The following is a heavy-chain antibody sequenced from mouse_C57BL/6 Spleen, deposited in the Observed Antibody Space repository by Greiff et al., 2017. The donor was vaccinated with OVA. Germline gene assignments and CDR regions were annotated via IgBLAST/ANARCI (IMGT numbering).Heavy chain of an antibody. CDR3: ARDAALDYDYDWWYFDV. D-gene: IGHD2-4*01. CDR2: ISGGGGNP. CDR1: GFTFSSYT. Sequence: LESGGGLVKPGGSLKLSCAASGFTFSSYTMSWVRQTPEKRLEWVATISGGGGNPYYPDSVKGRFTISRDNAKNTLYLQMSGLRSEDTALYYCARDAALDYDYDWWYFDVWGTGTTVTVSS. J-gene: IGHJ1*03. V-gene: IGHV5-9*01.